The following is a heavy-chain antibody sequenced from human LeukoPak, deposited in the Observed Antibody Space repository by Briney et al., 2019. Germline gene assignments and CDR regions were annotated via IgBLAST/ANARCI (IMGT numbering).Heavy chain of an antibody. CDR1: GFTFSGSA. J-gene: IGHJ4*02. D-gene: IGHD3-10*02. V-gene: IGHV3-73*01. CDR2: IRSKANSYAT. CDR3: TITCSSLGDY. Sequence: GGSLRLSCAASGFTFSGSAMHWVRQASGKGLEWVGRIRSKANSYATAYAASVKGRFTISRDDSKNTAYLQMNSLKTEDTAVYYCTITCSSLGDYWGQGTLVTVSS.